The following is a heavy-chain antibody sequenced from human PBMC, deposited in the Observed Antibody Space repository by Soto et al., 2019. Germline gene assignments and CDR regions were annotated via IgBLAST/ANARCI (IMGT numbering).Heavy chain of an antibody. J-gene: IGHJ6*02. CDR2: ISYDGSNK. D-gene: IGHD3-10*01. CDR1: GFTFSSYA. V-gene: IGHV3-30-3*01. CDR3: ARDATGSSGSYLLNYYYYYGMDV. Sequence: QVQLVESGGGVVQPGRSLRLSCAASGFTFSSYAMHWVRQAPGKGLEWVAVISYDGSNKYYAASVKGRFTISRDNSKNQLYLQMSSLRAEDTAVYYCARDATGSSGSYLLNYYYYYGMDVWGQGTTVTVSS.